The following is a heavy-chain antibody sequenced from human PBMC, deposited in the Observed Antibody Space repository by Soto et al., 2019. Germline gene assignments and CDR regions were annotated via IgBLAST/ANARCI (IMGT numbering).Heavy chain of an antibody. CDR1: GGSISNYY. D-gene: IGHD5-18*01. Sequence: SETLSLTCTVSGGSISNYYWSWIRQPPGKGLEWIGSIYYSGSTYYNPSLKSRVTISVDTSKNQFSLKLSSVTAEDTAVYYCARDPGYSYGNTWGQGTLVTVSS. CDR3: ARDPGYSYGNT. J-gene: IGHJ5*02. V-gene: IGHV4-59*05. CDR2: IYYSGST.